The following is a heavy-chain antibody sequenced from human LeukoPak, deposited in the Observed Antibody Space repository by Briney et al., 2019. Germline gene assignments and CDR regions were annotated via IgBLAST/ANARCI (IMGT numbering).Heavy chain of an antibody. J-gene: IGHJ4*02. CDR3: ARYQVGADYYFDY. CDR2: SYYSGTI. CDR1: GGSISSYY. Sequence: SETLSLTCTVSGGSISSYYWNWIRQSPGKGLEWIGYSYYSGTINYNPSLKSRVTISVDTSKKQFSLKLRSVTAADTAVYYCARYQVGADYYFDYWGQGTLVTVSS. D-gene: IGHD2-2*01. V-gene: IGHV4-59*08.